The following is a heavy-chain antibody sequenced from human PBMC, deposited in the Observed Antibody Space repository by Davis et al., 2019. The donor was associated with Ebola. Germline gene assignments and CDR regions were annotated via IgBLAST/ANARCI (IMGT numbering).Heavy chain of an antibody. D-gene: IGHD2-2*01. J-gene: IGHJ2*01. V-gene: IGHV4-30-2*01. CDR1: GGSISSGGYY. Sequence: SETLSLTCTVSGGSISSGGYYWSWIRQPPGKGLERIGYIYHSGSTYYNPSLKSRVTISVDRSKNQFSLKLSSVTAADTAVYYCAREGVYCSSTSCPYWYFDLWGRGTLVTVSS. CDR2: IYHSGST. CDR3: AREGVYCSSTSCPYWYFDL.